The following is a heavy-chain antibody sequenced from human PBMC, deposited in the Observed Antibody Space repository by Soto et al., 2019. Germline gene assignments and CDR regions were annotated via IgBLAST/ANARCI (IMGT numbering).Heavy chain of an antibody. D-gene: IGHD3-3*01. CDR1: GGSISSSNW. Sequence: QVQLQESGPGLVKPSGTLSLTCAVSGGSISSSNWWSWVRQPPRKGLEWIGESYHSGSTNDNPSLKRRVTISVDKSKNRFSLKLSSVTAADRAVYYCARDRGPRSLRFLEWLSRYGMDVWGQGTTVTVSS. J-gene: IGHJ6*01. CDR2: SYHSGST. CDR3: ARDRGPRSLRFLEWLSRYGMDV. V-gene: IGHV4-4*02.